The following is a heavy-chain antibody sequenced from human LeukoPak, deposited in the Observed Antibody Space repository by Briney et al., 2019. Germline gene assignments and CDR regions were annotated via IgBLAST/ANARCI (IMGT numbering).Heavy chain of an antibody. CDR3: ARDRRSGGSCSDY. D-gene: IGHD2-15*01. J-gene: IGHJ4*02. CDR1: GFTFSSYA. CDR2: ISSSSSYI. Sequence: PGGSLRLSCAASGFTFSSYAMSWVRQAPGKGLEWVSSISSSSSYIYYADSVKGRFTISRDNAKNSLYLQMNSLRAEDTAVYYCARDRRSGGSCSDYWGQGTLVTVSS. V-gene: IGHV3-21*01.